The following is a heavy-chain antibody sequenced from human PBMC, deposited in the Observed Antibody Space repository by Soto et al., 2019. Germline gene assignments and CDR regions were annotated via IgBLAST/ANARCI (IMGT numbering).Heavy chain of an antibody. CDR3: AASYCSDGVSCNWFDP. Sequence: QVQLQESGPGLVKTSETLSLTCPVSGGSVTTYWGWIRQPPGKGLEWIGYINYRATTKNNASLKSRVTISVDTSKTRVSLSLRSVTAADKAVYYCAASYCSDGVSCNWFDPWGQGILVIVSS. V-gene: IGHV4-59*02. CDR2: INYRATT. CDR1: GGSVTTY. D-gene: IGHD2-8*01. J-gene: IGHJ5*02.